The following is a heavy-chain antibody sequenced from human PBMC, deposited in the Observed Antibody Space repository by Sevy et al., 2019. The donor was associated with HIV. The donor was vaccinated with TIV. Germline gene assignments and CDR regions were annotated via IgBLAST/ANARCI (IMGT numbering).Heavy chain of an antibody. J-gene: IGHJ3*02. D-gene: IGHD1-26*01. CDR3: ARAVGATYWPGAAEAFDI. Sequence: GGSQRLSCVASGFTFTNYGMNWVRQAPGKGLEWVSHIAGTTGVTYYGNSVRGRFTISRDNAKNSLFLQMSTLRAEDTALYYCARAVGATYWPGAAEAFDIWGRGTMVTVSS. CDR1: GFTFTNYG. CDR2: IAGTTGVT. V-gene: IGHV3-48*01.